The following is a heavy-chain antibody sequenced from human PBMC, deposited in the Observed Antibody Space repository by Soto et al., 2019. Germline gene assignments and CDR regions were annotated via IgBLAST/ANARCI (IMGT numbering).Heavy chain of an antibody. Sequence: GGSLRLSCAASGFTFSSYGMHWVRQAPGKGLEWVAVISYDGSNKYYADSVKGRFTISRDNSKNTLYLQMNSLRAEDTAVYYCARDCTGGSCFCIYWGQGTLVTVSS. J-gene: IGHJ4*02. CDR1: GFTFSSYG. CDR3: ARDCTGGSCFCIY. D-gene: IGHD2-15*01. V-gene: IGHV3-30*03. CDR2: ISYDGSNK.